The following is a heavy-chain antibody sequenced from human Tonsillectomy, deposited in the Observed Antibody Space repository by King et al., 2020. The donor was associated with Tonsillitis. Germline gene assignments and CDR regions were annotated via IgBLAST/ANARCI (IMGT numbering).Heavy chain of an antibody. CDR3: ARGGGGASKDAFDI. CDR1: GLTFSSYS. CDR2: ISSGSTYI. D-gene: IGHD1-26*01. J-gene: IGHJ3*02. V-gene: IGHV3-21*03. Sequence: VQLVESGGGLVKPGGSLRLSCAASGLTFSSYSMNWVRQAPGKGLEWVSLISSGSTYIYYADSVKGRFSISRDNAKKSLTLQLNSLRAEDTAVYYCARGGGGASKDAFDIWGQGTMVTVSP.